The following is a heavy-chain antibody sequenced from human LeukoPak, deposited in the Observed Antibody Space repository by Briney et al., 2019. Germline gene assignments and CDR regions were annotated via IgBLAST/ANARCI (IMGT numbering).Heavy chain of an antibody. CDR2: ISSRSGYI. CDR1: GFTFSSYN. J-gene: IGHJ6*02. CDR3: ARVLLVHDYYYGMDV. Sequence: GRSLRLSCAASGFTFSSYNMNWVRRAPGKGLEWVSSISSRSGYIYYADSLKGRFTISRDNAKNSLYLQMNSLRAEDTAVYYCARVLLVHDYYYGMDVWGQGTTVTVSS. D-gene: IGHD3-16*01. V-gene: IGHV3-21*01.